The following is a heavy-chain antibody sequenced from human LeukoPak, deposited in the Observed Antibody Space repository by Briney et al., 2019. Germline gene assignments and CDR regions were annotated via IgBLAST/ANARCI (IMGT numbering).Heavy chain of an antibody. J-gene: IGHJ4*02. CDR1: GFTFSSYG. CDR2: ISSGGSTI. Sequence: GGSLRLSCAASGFTFSSYGMSWVRQAPGKGLEWVSYISSGGSTIYYADSVKGRFTISRDNAKNSLYLQMNSLRAEDTAVYYCARGGTKWDPQARLFDYWGQGTLVTVSS. CDR3: ARGGTKWDPQARLFDY. D-gene: IGHD1-26*01. V-gene: IGHV3-48*04.